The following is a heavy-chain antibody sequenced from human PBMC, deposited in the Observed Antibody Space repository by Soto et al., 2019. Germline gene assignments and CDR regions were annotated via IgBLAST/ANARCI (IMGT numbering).Heavy chain of an antibody. Sequence: QVQLVQSGAEVKKPGSSVKVSCKASGGTFSSYAISWVRQAPGQGLEWMGGIIPIFGTANYAQKFQGRVTITAGGSTRSAYKDLSSLKSEDTAVYYCARGGHNYVARRRYVDIWGRGTLVTVSS. CDR1: GGTFSSYA. J-gene: IGHJ2*01. CDR3: ARGGHNYVARRRYVDI. CDR2: IIPIFGTA. V-gene: IGHV1-69*12. D-gene: IGHD4-4*01.